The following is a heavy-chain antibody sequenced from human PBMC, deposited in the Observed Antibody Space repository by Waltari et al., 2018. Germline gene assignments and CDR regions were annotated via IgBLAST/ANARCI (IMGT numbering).Heavy chain of an antibody. Sequence: QVQLQESGPGLVKPSETLSLTCTVSGDSITTYYWTWIRQPPGKGLEWIGYIYFSGSPDYNPSVVSGVTISMDTSMTHFSLRLTSVTAADTAVYYCAKSPRKVGPYYYYGMDVWGQGTTVTVSS. D-gene: IGHD2-21*01. CDR3: AKSPRKVGPYYYYGMDV. CDR2: IYFSGSP. CDR1: GDSITTYY. J-gene: IGHJ6*02. V-gene: IGHV4-59*01.